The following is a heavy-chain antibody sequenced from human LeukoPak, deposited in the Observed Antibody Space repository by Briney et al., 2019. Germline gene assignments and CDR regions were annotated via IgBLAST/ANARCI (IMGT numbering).Heavy chain of an antibody. D-gene: IGHD5-12*01. CDR3: ARGGLGYGYGAGD. CDR1: GYTFTGYY. CDR2: INPNSGGT. J-gene: IGHJ4*02. Sequence: ASVKVSCKASGYTFTGYYIHWVRQAPGQGLEWMGRINPNSGGTNYAQKFQDRVTMARDTSISTAYMDLSRLTSDDTAVYYCARGGLGYGYGAGDWGQGTLVTVSS. V-gene: IGHV1-2*06.